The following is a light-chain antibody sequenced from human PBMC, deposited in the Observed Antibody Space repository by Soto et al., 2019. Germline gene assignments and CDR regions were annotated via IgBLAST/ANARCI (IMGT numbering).Light chain of an antibody. V-gene: IGLV9-49*01. CDR2: VGTGGIVR. CDR3: GADHGSGSNWV. J-gene: IGLJ2*01. Sequence: QLVLTQPPSASASLGASVTLTCTLSSGYSNYKVDWYQQRPGLGPRFVMRVGTGGIVRSKGDGIPDRFSVLGSGLNRYLTIKNIQEEDESDYHCGADHGSGSNWVFGGGTKVTVL. CDR1: SGYSNYK.